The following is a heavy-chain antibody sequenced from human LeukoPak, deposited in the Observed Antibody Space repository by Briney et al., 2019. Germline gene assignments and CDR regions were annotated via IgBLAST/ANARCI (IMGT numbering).Heavy chain of an antibody. CDR2: INHSGST. V-gene: IGHV4-34*01. Sequence: PSETLSLTCAVYGGSFSGYCWSWIRQPPGKGLEWIGEINHSGSTNYNPSLKSRVTISVDTSKNQFSLKLSSVTAADTAVYYCAREESVAGTTGDYWGQGTLVTVSS. CDR3: AREESVAGTTGDY. D-gene: IGHD6-19*01. J-gene: IGHJ4*02. CDR1: GGSFSGYC.